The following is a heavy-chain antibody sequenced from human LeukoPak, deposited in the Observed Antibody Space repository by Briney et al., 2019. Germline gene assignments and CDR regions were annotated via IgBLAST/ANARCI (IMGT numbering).Heavy chain of an antibody. CDR1: GGSISSGDYY. D-gene: IGHD3-3*01. Sequence: PSETLSLTCTVSGGSISSGDYYWSWIRQPPGKGLEWIGYIYYSGSTYYNPSLKSRVTISVDTSKNQFSLKLSSVTAADTAVYYCASSYYDFWSGYYAYFDYWGQGTLVTVSS. V-gene: IGHV4-30-4*01. CDR3: ASSYYDFWSGYYAYFDY. J-gene: IGHJ4*02. CDR2: IYYSGST.